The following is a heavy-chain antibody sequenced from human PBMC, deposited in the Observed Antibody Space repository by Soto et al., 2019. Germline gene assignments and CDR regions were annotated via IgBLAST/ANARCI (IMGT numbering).Heavy chain of an antibody. CDR2: ISADGRET. J-gene: IGHJ4*02. CDR1: GFTFGVSW. CDR3: ARKPRLLEL. Sequence: EEQLVESGGGLVQPGGSLRLSCAASGFTFGVSWMNWVRQVPGRGLEWVAYISADGRETNHVDSVKGRFTISRDNAKNSVYLQMNSLRAEDTAVYYCARKPRLLELWGQGTLVTVSS. D-gene: IGHD6-6*01. V-gene: IGHV3-7*01.